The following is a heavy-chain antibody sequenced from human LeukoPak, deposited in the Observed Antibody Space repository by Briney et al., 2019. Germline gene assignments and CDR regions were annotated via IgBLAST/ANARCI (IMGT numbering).Heavy chain of an antibody. CDR1: GFTFSDYY. CDR2: ISSSGSTI. CDR3: ASPTGDRQKHRENWFDP. J-gene: IGHJ5*02. Sequence: GGSLRLSCAASGFTFSDYYMSWIRQAPGKGLEWVSYISSSGSTIYYADSVKGRFTISRDNAKNLLYLQMNSLRAEDTAVYYCASPTGDRQKHRENWFDPWGQGTLVTVSS. V-gene: IGHV3-11*01. D-gene: IGHD7-27*01.